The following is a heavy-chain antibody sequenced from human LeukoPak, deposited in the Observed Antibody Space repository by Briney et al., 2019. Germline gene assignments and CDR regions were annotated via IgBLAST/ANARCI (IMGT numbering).Heavy chain of an antibody. J-gene: IGHJ5*02. CDR1: GYTLTELS. V-gene: IGHV1-24*01. Sequence: GASVKVSCKVSGYTLTELSMHWVRQAPGKGLEWMGGFDPEDGETIYAQKFQGRVTMTEDTSTDTAYMELSSLRSEDTAVYYCATDGSGSYYRKNWFDPWGQGTLLTVSS. CDR2: FDPEDGET. D-gene: IGHD3-10*01. CDR3: ATDGSGSYYRKNWFDP.